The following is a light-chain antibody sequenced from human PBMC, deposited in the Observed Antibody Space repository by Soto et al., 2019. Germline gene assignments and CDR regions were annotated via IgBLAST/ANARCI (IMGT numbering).Light chain of an antibody. Sequence: DIQMTQSPSSLSASVGDRVTIICRASQTVGSSLNWYQHKPGKAPKVLIFAASNLQTGVPSRFSGSGSGTDFNLTIDSLQREDFAIYYCQQSYTTPRTFGQGTKVE. CDR1: QTVGSS. J-gene: IGKJ1*01. V-gene: IGKV1-39*01. CDR3: QQSYTTPRT. CDR2: AAS.